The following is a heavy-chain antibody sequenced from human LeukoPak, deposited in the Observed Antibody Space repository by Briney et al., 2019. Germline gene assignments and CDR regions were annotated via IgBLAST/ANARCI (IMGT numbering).Heavy chain of an antibody. J-gene: IGHJ4*02. D-gene: IGHD1-1*01. Sequence: GGSLRLSCAASGFTFSSYWMSWVRQAPGKGLEWVANIKQDGSEKYYVDSVKGRFTISRDNAKNSLYLQMNSLRTEDTALYYCVRSVGSDWRHFDFRGQGTLVTVSS. CDR3: VRSVGSDWRHFDF. CDR2: IKQDGSEK. V-gene: IGHV3-7*03. CDR1: GFTFSSYW.